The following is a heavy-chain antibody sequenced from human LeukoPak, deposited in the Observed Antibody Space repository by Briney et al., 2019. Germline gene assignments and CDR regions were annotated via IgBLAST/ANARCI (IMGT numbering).Heavy chain of an antibody. CDR2: MKYDGSEK. J-gene: IGHJ4*02. Sequence: GGSLRLSCAASGFIFSSYWMTWVRQAPGKGLEWVANMKYDGSEKYYVDSVKGRFTISRDNAKHSLYLQMNSLRAEDTAVYYCARDIEAAGLFLDYWGQGTLVTVSS. CDR1: GFIFSSYW. D-gene: IGHD6-13*01. V-gene: IGHV3-7*01. CDR3: ARDIEAAGLFLDY.